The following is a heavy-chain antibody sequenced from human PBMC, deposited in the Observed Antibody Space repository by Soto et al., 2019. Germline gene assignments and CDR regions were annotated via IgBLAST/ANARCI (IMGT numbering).Heavy chain of an antibody. D-gene: IGHD1-26*01. V-gene: IGHV3-33*01. CDR3: ARSQGSLTPFDY. CDR2: IWYDGSNK. CDR1: GFTFSSYG. J-gene: IGHJ4*02. Sequence: QVQLVESGGGVVQPGRSLRLSCAASGFTFSSYGMHWVRQAPGKGLEWVAVIWYDGSNKYYADSVKGRFTISRDNSKYTLYLQMSSLRAEDTAVYYCARSQGSLTPFDYWGQGTLVTVSS.